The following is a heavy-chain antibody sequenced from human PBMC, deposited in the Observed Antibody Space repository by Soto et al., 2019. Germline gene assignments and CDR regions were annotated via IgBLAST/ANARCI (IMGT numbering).Heavy chain of an antibody. V-gene: IGHV1-18*01. CDR3: ARLIQQRRRYGSGSDYYYGMDV. CDR2: ISAYNGNT. J-gene: IGHJ6*02. D-gene: IGHD3-10*01. Sequence: QVPLVQSGAEVKKPGASVKVSCKASGYTFTSYGISWVRQAPGQGLEWMGWISAYNGNTNYAQQLQGRVTMTTDTSTSTAYMELRGLGSDDTAVYYCARLIQQRRRYGSGSDYYYGMDVWGQGTTVTVSS. CDR1: GYTFTSYG.